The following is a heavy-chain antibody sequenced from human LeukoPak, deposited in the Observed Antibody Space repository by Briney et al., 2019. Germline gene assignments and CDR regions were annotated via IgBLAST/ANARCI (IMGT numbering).Heavy chain of an antibody. V-gene: IGHV3-21*01. J-gene: IGHJ4*02. CDR3: AREGMAATFDC. Sequence: GGSLRLSCAASGFTFRSCSMNWVRQAPGKGLEWVSSISSSSSYIYYADSVKGRFTISRDKAKNSLYLQMNSLRAEDTAIYYCAREGMAATFDCWGQGTLVTVSS. D-gene: IGHD6-13*01. CDR2: ISSSSSYI. CDR1: GFTFRSCS.